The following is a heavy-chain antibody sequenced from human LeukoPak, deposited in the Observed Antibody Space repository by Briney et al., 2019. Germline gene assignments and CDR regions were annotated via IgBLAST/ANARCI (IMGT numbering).Heavy chain of an antibody. J-gene: IGHJ3*02. CDR3: AKGLFIVGASVDAFDI. CDR1: GFTFSSYA. D-gene: IGHD1-26*01. CDR2: ISGSGGST. Sequence: GRSLRLSRAASGFTFSSYAMSWVRQAPGKGREWVSAISGSGGSTYYADSVKGRFTISRDNSKNTLYLQMNSLRAEDTAVYYCAKGLFIVGASVDAFDIWGQGTMVTVSS. V-gene: IGHV3-23*01.